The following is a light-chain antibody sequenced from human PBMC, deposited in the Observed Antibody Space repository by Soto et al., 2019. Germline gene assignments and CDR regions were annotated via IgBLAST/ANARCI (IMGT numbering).Light chain of an antibody. CDR3: QQYNSWPPIT. CDR2: GAS. CDR1: LPISNN. J-gene: IGKJ5*01. Sequence: MTQSPSSLSASVGDRVTITCRASLPISNNYLAWYQQRPGQAPRLVIYGASTRATGIPARFSGGGSGTEFTLTISSLQSEDFAVYYCQQYNSWPPITFGQGTRLEIK. V-gene: IGKV3-15*01.